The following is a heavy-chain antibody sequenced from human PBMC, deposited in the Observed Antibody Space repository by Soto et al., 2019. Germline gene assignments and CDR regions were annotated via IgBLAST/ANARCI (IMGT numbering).Heavy chain of an antibody. D-gene: IGHD6-19*01. V-gene: IGHV3-53*01. CDR1: GFTVSSNY. CDR2: IYSGGST. J-gene: IGHJ5*02. Sequence: GGSLRLSCAASGFTVSSNYMSWVRQAPGKGLEWASVIYSGGSTYYADSVKGRFTISRDNSKNTLYLQMNSLRAEDTAVYYCARDQDSSGLGGWFDPWGQGTLVTVSS. CDR3: ARDQDSSGLGGWFDP.